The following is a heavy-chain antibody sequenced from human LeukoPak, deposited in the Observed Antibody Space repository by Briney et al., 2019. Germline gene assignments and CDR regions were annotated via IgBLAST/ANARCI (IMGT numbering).Heavy chain of an antibody. CDR1: GGSFSGYY. CDR3: ARPKAREAQYYYGSGSPLDY. J-gene: IGHJ4*02. V-gene: IGHV4-34*01. Sequence: KASETLSLTCAVYGGSFSGYYWSWIRQPPGKGLEWIGEINHSGSTNYNPSLKSRVTISVDTSKNQFSLKLSSVSAADTAVYYCARPKAREAQYYYGSGSPLDYWGQGTLVTVSS. CDR2: INHSGST. D-gene: IGHD3-10*01.